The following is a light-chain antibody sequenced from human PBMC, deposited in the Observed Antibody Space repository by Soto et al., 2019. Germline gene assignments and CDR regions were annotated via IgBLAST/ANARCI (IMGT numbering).Light chain of an antibody. CDR2: GNA. V-gene: IGLV1-40*01. CDR3: QSYDKSLSAYV. CDR1: SSNIGTGYD. Sequence: QAVVTQPPSVSGAPGQRVIISCTGTSSNIGTGYDVHWYQHLPGTAPKLLIYGNANRPSGVPDRFSGSKSGTSASLAITGLQAEDEADYYCQSYDKSLSAYVFGTGTKLTVL. J-gene: IGLJ1*01.